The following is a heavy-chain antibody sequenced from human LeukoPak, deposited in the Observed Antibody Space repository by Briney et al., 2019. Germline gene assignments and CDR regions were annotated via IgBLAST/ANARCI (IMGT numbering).Heavy chain of an antibody. CDR2: IYTSGST. J-gene: IGHJ4*02. Sequence: PSETLSLTCTGSGGSISNYYWSWIRQPAGKGLELIGRIYTSGSTNYNPSLKSRVTMSVDTSKNQFSLKLSSVTAADTAVYYCARDGLGYGSGSYPDYWGQGTLVTVSS. CDR1: GGSISNYY. D-gene: IGHD3-10*01. V-gene: IGHV4-4*07. CDR3: ARDGLGYGSGSYPDY.